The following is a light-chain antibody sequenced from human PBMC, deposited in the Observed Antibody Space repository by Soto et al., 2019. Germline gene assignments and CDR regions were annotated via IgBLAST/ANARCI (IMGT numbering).Light chain of an antibody. CDR1: NIGSKS. V-gene: IGLV3-21*02. CDR2: DDS. Sequence: SYELTQPPSVSVAPGQTARITCGGTNIGSKSVHWYQQKPGQAPVLVVYDDSNRPSGIPERFSGSNSGNTATLTISRVEAGDEADYYCQVCDSSSDVVFGGGTKLTVL. J-gene: IGLJ2*01. CDR3: QVCDSSSDVV.